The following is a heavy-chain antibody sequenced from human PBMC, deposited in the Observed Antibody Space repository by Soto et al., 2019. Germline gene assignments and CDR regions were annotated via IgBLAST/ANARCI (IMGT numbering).Heavy chain of an antibody. Sequence: QVQLQASGPGLVKPSEALSLTCTVSGGSISSYYWSWIRQPPGKGLEWIGYIYYSGSTNYNPSLKSRVAISLDTSVHQCSLELSSVTAADTAVYYLARGYSGYDEHYHYYYHPDVRGKGTTVTVS. V-gene: IGHV4-59*01. CDR3: ARGYSGYDEHYHYYYHPDV. J-gene: IGHJ6*03. D-gene: IGHD5-12*01. CDR1: GGSISSYY. CDR2: IYYSGST.